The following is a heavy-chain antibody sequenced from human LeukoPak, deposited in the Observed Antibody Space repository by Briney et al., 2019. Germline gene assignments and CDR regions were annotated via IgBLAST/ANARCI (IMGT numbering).Heavy chain of an antibody. D-gene: IGHD4-11*01. V-gene: IGHV1-46*01. CDR2: INPSGGST. Sequence: ASVKVSCKASGYTFTSYYMHWVRQAPGQGLEWTGIINPSGGSTSYAQKFQGRVTMTRDTSTSTVYMELSSLRSEDTAVYYCARDKTTVTTYYYYYMDVWGKGTTVTVSS. J-gene: IGHJ6*03. CDR3: ARDKTTVTTYYYYYMDV. CDR1: GYTFTSYY.